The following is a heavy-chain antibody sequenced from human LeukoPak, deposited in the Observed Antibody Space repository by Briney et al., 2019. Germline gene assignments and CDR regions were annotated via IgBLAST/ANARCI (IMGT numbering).Heavy chain of an antibody. J-gene: IGHJ3*02. V-gene: IGHV4-4*07. Sequence: SETLSLTCTVSGGSISSYYWSWIRQPAGKGLEWIGRIYTSGSTNYNPSLKSRVSMSVDTSKNQFSLKLSSVTAADTAVYYCARDRAIVVVPAAIGSDAFAIWGQGPMVTVSS. D-gene: IGHD2-2*02. CDR1: GGSISSYY. CDR3: ARDRAIVVVPAAIGSDAFAI. CDR2: IYTSGST.